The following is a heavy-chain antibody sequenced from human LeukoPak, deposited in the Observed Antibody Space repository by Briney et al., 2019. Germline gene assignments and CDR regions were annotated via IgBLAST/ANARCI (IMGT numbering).Heavy chain of an antibody. J-gene: IGHJ3*02. D-gene: IGHD6-19*01. CDR2: ISGSGGST. Sequence: PGGSLRLSCAASGFTFSSYSMNWVRQAPGKGLEWVSAISGSGGSTYYADSVKGRFTISRDNSKNTLYLQMNSLRAEDTAVYYCAKEGWEGYSSGWYRPDAFDIWGQGTMVTVSS. CDR3: AKEGWEGYSSGWYRPDAFDI. V-gene: IGHV3-23*01. CDR1: GFTFSSYS.